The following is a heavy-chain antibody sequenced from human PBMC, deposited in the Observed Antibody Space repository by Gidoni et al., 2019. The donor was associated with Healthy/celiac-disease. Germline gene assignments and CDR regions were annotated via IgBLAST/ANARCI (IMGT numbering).Heavy chain of an antibody. CDR2: ISYDGSNK. CDR1: GFTFSSYG. V-gene: IGHV3-30*18. J-gene: IGHJ4*02. CDR3: AKDSWRATTSTTTIDY. Sequence: QVQLVESGGGVVQPGRSLRLSCAASGFTFSSYGMHWVRQAPGKGLEWVAVISYDGSNKYYADSVKGRFTISRDNSKNTLYLQMNSLRAEDTAVYYCAKDSWRATTSTTTIDYWGQGTLVTVSS. D-gene: IGHD1-1*01.